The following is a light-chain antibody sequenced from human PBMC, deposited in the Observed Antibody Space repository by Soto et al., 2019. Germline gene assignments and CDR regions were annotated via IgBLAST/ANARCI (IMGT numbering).Light chain of an antibody. J-gene: IGLJ2*01. CDR1: KLGDKY. CDR3: QAWDSSTAVV. V-gene: IGLV3-1*01. CDR2: QDT. Sequence: SYELTQPPSVSVSPGQTASITCSGDKLGDKYACWYQQKPGQSPVVVIYQDTKRPSGIPERFSGSNSGNTATLTISETQAMDEADYYCQAWDSSTAVVFGGGTKLTVL.